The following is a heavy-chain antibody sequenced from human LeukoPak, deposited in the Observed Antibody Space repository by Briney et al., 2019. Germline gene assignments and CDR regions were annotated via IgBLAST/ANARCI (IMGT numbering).Heavy chain of an antibody. CDR2: IYYSGST. J-gene: IGHJ4*02. D-gene: IGHD5-24*01. Sequence: SETLSLTCTVSGGSISSGGYYWSWIRQHPGKGLEWIGSIYYSGSTYYNPSLKSRVTISVDTSKNQFSLKLSSVTAADTAVYXXXXXXXXXXXXXXPREYYFDYWGQGTLVTVSS. V-gene: IGHV4-39*01. CDR1: GGSISSGGYY. CDR3: XXXXXXXXXXXXPREYYFDY.